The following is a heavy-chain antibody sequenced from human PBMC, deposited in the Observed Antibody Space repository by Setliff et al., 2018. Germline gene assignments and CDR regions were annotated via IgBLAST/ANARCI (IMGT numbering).Heavy chain of an antibody. CDR3: ARLYQEPLGLSTYYYYYGMDV. D-gene: IGHD2-2*02. V-gene: IGHV3-48*03. CDR1: GFTFSSYE. J-gene: IGHJ6*02. CDR2: ISGSGSSI. Sequence: PGGSLRLSCAASGFTFSSYEMNWVRQAPGKGLEWVSYISGSGSSIFYADSVKGRFTISRDNAKNSLYLQMNSLRAEDTAVYYCARLYQEPLGLSTYYYYYGMDVWGQGTTVTVSS.